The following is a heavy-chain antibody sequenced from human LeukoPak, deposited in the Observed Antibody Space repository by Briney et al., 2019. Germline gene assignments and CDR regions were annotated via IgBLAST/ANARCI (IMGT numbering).Heavy chain of an antibody. V-gene: IGHV4-34*01. CDR1: GGSFSGYY. J-gene: IGHJ4*02. CDR2: INHSGST. CDR3: ARSLHHFDY. Sequence: SETLSLTCAVYGGSFSGYYWSWIRQPPGKGLEWIGEINHSGSTNYNPSLKSRVTISVDTSKNQFSLKLSSVTAADTAVYYCARSLHHFDYWGQGTLVTVSS.